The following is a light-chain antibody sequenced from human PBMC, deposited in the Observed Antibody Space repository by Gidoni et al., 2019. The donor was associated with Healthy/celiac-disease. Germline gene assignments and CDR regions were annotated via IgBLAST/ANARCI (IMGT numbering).Light chain of an antibody. CDR1: QDISTY. CDR3: QQYDNLPPYT. CDR2: DAS. J-gene: IGKJ2*01. Sequence: DIQMSQSPSSLSASVGDRVTITCQASQDISTYVNWSQQKPGKAPKLLIYDASNLETAVPSRFSGSGSGTDFTFTISSLQPEDIATYYCQQYDNLPPYTFGQGTKLEIK. V-gene: IGKV1-33*01.